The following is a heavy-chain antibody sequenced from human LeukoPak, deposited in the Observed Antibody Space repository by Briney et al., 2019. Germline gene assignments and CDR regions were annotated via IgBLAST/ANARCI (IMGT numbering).Heavy chain of an antibody. Sequence: PGASLRLSCAASGFTFSSYAMSWVRQAPGKGGEGGSAISGSGGSTYYADSVKGRFTISRDNSKTTLYLQMNSLRAEDTAVYYCAKRTGDYWRESEYFQHWGQGTLVTVSS. CDR3: AKRTGDYWRESEYFQH. D-gene: IGHD4/OR15-4a*01. CDR1: GFTFSSYA. CDR2: ISGSGGST. V-gene: IGHV3-23*01. J-gene: IGHJ1*01.